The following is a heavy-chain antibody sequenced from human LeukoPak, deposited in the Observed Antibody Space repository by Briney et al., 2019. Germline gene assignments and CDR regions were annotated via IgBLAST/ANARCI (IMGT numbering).Heavy chain of an antibody. V-gene: IGHV1-69*05. D-gene: IGHD6-13*01. Sequence: SVKVSCKASGGTFSSYAISWVRQAPGQGLEWMGRIIPIFGTANYAQKFQGRVTITTDESTSTAYMELSSLRSEDTAMYYCARIAAARAFDIWGQGTMVTVSS. J-gene: IGHJ3*02. CDR3: ARIAAARAFDI. CDR1: GGTFSSYA. CDR2: IIPIFGTA.